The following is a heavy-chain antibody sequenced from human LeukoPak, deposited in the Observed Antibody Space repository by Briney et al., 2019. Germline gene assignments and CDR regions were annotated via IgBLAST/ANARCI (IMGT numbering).Heavy chain of an antibody. J-gene: IGHJ4*02. Sequence: GGSLRLSCAASGFTFSSYSMNWVRQAPGKGLEWVSSISSSSSYIYYADSVKGRFTISRDNAKNSLYLQMNSLRAEDTAVYYCARDRGASSTSCYDYWGQGTLVTVSS. CDR2: ISSSSSYI. V-gene: IGHV3-21*01. CDR3: ARDRGASSTSCYDY. D-gene: IGHD2-2*01. CDR1: GFTFSSYS.